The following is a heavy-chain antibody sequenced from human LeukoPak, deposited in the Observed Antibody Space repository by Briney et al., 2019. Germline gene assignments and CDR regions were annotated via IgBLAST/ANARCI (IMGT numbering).Heavy chain of an antibody. J-gene: IGHJ4*02. CDR2: LSGSGGST. CDR3: AKDATEYSGGPYDFDY. Sequence: GGSLRLSCAASGFTFSRYAMSWVRQAPGKGLEWVSALSGSGGSTYYADSVKGRFTISRDNSKNTLYLQMNSLRAEDTAVYYCAKDATEYSGGPYDFDYWGQGTLVTVSS. V-gene: IGHV3-23*01. CDR1: GFTFSRYA. D-gene: IGHD1-26*01.